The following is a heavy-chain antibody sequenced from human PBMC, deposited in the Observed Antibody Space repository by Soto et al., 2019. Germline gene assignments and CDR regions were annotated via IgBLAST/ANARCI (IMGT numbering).Heavy chain of an antibody. CDR1: GGSFSGYY. Sequence: QVQLQQWGAGLLKPSETLSLTCAVYGGSFSGYYWSWIRQPPGKGLEWIGEVNHSGSTNYNPSLKSRVTISVDTSKNQFSRKRSSVTAADTAVYYCARGRPPAHRQAFDIWGQGTMVTVSS. CDR3: ARGRPPAHRQAFDI. D-gene: IGHD2-2*01. V-gene: IGHV4-34*01. J-gene: IGHJ3*02. CDR2: VNHSGST.